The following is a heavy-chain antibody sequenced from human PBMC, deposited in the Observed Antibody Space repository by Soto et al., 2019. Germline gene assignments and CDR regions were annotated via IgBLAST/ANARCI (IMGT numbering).Heavy chain of an antibody. V-gene: IGHV1-46*01. D-gene: IGHD2-2*01. CDR2: INPSGGST. CDR3: ARDGFSNQLPSRFAY. Sequence: ASVKVSCKASGYTFTSYYMHWVRQAPGQGLEWMGIINPSGGSTSYAQKFQGRVTMTRDTSTSTVYMELSSLRSEDTAVYYCARDGFSNQLPSRFAYWGQGTLVTVSS. J-gene: IGHJ4*02. CDR1: GYTFTSYY.